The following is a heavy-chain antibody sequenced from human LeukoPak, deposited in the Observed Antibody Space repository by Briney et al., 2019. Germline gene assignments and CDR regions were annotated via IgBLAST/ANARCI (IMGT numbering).Heavy chain of an antibody. CDR3: ATTVAAAGTLYFES. CDR1: GFTFSKYA. Sequence: PGGSLRLSCAASGFTFSKYAMTWVRQAPGKGLEWVSPISGSGAATHYADSMTGRFTISRDNAKNSLYLQMNSLRAEDTAVYYCATTVAAAGTLYFESWGQGTLVTVSS. D-gene: IGHD6-13*01. J-gene: IGHJ4*02. V-gene: IGHV3-21*01. CDR2: ISGSGAAT.